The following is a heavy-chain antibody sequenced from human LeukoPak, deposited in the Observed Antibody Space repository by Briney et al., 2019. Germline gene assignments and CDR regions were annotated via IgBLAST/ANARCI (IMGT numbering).Heavy chain of an antibody. CDR3: ATRNMTTVSP. D-gene: IGHD4-17*01. Sequence: GGSLRLSCAASGFTFSDYYMSWIRQAPGKGLEWVSYISSSGGTIYYAGSVKGRFTISRDNAKNSLYLQMNSLRAGDTAVYYCATRNMTTVSPWGQGTLVTVSS. J-gene: IGHJ5*02. CDR1: GFTFSDYY. CDR2: ISSSGGTI. V-gene: IGHV3-11*01.